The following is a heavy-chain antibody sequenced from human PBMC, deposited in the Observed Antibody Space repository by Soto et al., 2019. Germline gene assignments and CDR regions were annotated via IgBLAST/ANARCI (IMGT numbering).Heavy chain of an antibody. CDR2: MNPNSGNT. D-gene: IGHD3-22*01. CDR3: AREKNYYDSSGYSPTALNY. CDR1: GYTFTSYD. V-gene: IGHV1-8*01. Sequence: QVQLVQSGAEVKKPGASVKVSCKASGYTFTSYDINWVRQATGQGLEWMGWMNPNSGNTGYAQKFQGRVTMTSKTSISTAYMEMSSRRTEDTAVYYCAREKNYYDSSGYSPTALNYWGQGTLVTVSS. J-gene: IGHJ4*02.